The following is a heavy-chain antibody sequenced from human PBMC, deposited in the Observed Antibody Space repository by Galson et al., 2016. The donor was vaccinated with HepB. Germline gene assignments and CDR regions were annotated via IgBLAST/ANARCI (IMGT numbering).Heavy chain of an antibody. CDR3: ARGGRGSYLGPFDI. J-gene: IGHJ3*02. V-gene: IGHV1-2*04. Sequence: SVKVSCKASGYNFNNYYMYWVRQAPGQGFEWMGWINLMSGGTNYAQKFQGWVTMTRDTSITTAYLDLSSLKSDDTAGYYWARGGRGSYLGPFDIWGQGTMVTVRS. CDR2: INLMSGGT. CDR1: GYNFNNYY. D-gene: IGHD1-26*01.